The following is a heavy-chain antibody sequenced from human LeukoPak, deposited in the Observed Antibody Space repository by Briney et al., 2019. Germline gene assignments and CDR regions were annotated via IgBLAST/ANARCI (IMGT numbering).Heavy chain of an antibody. CDR2: INGDGSTT. CDR1: GFTFTSYW. V-gene: IGHV3-74*01. D-gene: IGHD3-3*02. CDR3: ARIAHGGISNAPFDY. J-gene: IGHJ4*02. Sequence: QPGGSLRLSCAASGFTFTSYWMHWVRQAPGKGLMWVSRINGDGSTTSYVDSVKGRFTISRDNAKNTLYLQMNSLRAEDTAVYYCARIAHGGISNAPFDYWGQGTLVIVSS.